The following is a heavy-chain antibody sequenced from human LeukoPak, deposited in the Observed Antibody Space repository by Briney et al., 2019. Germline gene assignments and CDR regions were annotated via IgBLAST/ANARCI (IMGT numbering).Heavy chain of an antibody. D-gene: IGHD3-22*01. V-gene: IGHV3-23*01. CDR1: GFTFSSYA. J-gene: IGHJ4*02. CDR3: ARDFPASNYYDSSGYGY. Sequence: PGGSLRLSCAASGFTFSSYAMSWVRQAPGKGLEWVSAISGSGGSTYYADSVKGRFTISRDNSKNTLYLQMNSLRAEDTAVYYCARDFPASNYYDSSGYGYWGQGTLVTVSS. CDR2: ISGSGGST.